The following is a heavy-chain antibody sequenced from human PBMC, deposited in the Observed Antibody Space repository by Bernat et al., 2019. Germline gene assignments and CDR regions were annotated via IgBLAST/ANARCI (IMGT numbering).Heavy chain of an antibody. CDR2: IKQDGSEK. Sequence: GFTFSIFWMSWVRQAPGKWLDWVANIKQDGSEKYYVDSVKGRFTISIDNAKNSLYLQMNSLRAEDTALYYCARGRGFGDWG. CDR1: GFTFSIFW. D-gene: IGHD3-16*01. J-gene: IGHJ1*01. CDR3: ARGRGFGD. V-gene: IGHV3-7*03.